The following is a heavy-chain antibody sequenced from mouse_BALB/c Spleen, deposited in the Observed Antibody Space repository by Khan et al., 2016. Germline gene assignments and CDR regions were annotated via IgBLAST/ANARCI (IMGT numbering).Heavy chain of an antibody. V-gene: IGHV5-12-1*01. CDR1: GFAFSSYD. CDR2: ISSGGGST. Sequence: EVELVESGGGLVKPGGSLKLSCAASGFAFSSYDMSWVRQTPEKRLEWVAYISSGGGSTFYPDTVKGRFTISRDNAKNTLYLQMSRLKSEDSAMYYCTSGYYYFDYWGQGTTLTDSS. D-gene: IGHD2-14*01. J-gene: IGHJ2*01. CDR3: TSGYYYFDY.